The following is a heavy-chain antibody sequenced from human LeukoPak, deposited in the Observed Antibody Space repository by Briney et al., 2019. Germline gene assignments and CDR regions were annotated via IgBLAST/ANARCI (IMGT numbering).Heavy chain of an antibody. J-gene: IGHJ2*01. D-gene: IGHD6-19*01. CDR3: GRDSPSGFFDL. CDR2: INWNGGST. CDR1: GFSFDDYG. V-gene: IGHV3-20*04. Sequence: GGSLRLSCAASGFSFDDYGMSWVRQAPGKGLEWVSGINWNGGSTGYADSVKGRFTISRDNAKNTLYLQMNSLRAEDTAVYYGGRDSPSGFFDLWGRGTLVTVSS.